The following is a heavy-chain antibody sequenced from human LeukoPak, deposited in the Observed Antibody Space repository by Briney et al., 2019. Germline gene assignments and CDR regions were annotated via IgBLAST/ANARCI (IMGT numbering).Heavy chain of an antibody. J-gene: IGHJ6*03. D-gene: IGHD1-26*01. CDR3: ATDSRWGLTVGATRFPRKWRYYYYYYMDV. V-gene: IGHV1-24*01. Sequence: ASVKVSCKVSGYTLTELSMHWVRQAPGKGLEWMGGFDPEDGETIYAQKFQGRVTMTEDTSTDTAYMELSSLRSEDTAVYYCATDSRWGLTVGATRFPRKWRYYYYYYMDVWGKGTTVTVSS. CDR2: FDPEDGET. CDR1: GYTLTELS.